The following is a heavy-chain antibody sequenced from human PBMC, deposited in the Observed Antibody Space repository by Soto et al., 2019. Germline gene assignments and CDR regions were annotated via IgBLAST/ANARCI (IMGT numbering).Heavy chain of an antibody. J-gene: IGHJ6*02. CDR3: ATRGGAYCGGDCYYYYYYYGMDV. CDR2: IYYSGST. D-gene: IGHD2-21*02. CDR1: VGSISSSSYY. V-gene: IGHV4-39*01. Sequence: ETLSLTCTVSVGSISSSSYYWGLIRQPPGKGLEWIGSIYYSGSTYYNPSLKSRVTISVDTSKNQFSLKLSSVTAAGTAVYYCATRGGAYCGGDCYYYYYYYGMDVWGQGTTVTVSS.